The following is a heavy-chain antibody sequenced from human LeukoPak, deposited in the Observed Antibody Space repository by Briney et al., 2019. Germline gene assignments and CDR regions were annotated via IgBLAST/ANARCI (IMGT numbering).Heavy chain of an antibody. V-gene: IGHV4-30-2*01. CDR2: IYHSGST. D-gene: IGHD2-2*01. CDR1: GGSISSGGYY. Sequence: PSETLSLTCTVSGGSISSGGYYWSWIRQPPGKGLEWIGYIYHSGSTYYNPSLKSRVTISVDTSKNQFSLKLSSVTAADTAVYYCARDAGGVVVPASLFYGMDVWGQGTTVTVSS. CDR3: ARDAGGVVVPASLFYGMDV. J-gene: IGHJ6*02.